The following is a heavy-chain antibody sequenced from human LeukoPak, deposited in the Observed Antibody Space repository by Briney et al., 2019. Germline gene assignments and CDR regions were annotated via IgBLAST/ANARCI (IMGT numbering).Heavy chain of an antibody. V-gene: IGHV3-7*01. Sequence: PGGSLRLSCAASGFTFSTYWMNWFHQTPGKGLEWVAKIKADGGEKDHVASVKGRFTISRDNAKNSLYLQMNSLRVEDTAVYYCARGGAARPDFWGQGTLVTVSS. CDR2: IKADGGEK. D-gene: IGHD6-6*01. CDR1: GFTFSTYW. J-gene: IGHJ4*02. CDR3: ARGGAARPDF.